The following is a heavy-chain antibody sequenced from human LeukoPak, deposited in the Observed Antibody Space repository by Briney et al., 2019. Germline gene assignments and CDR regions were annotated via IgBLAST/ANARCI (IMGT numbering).Heavy chain of an antibody. V-gene: IGHV1-18*01. CDR3: ARVNHYDSSGHIDY. Sequence: ASVKVSCKASGYTLTSYGISWVRQAPGQGLEWMGWISAYNGNTNYAQKLQGRVTMTTDTSTSTAYMELRSLRSDDTAVYYCARVNHYDSSGHIDYWGQGTLVTVSS. CDR2: ISAYNGNT. J-gene: IGHJ4*02. CDR1: GYTLTSYG. D-gene: IGHD3-22*01.